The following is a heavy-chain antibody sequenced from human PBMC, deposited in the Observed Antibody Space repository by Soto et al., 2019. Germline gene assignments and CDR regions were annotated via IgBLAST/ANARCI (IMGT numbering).Heavy chain of an antibody. J-gene: IGHJ5*02. CDR2: IYYSGST. V-gene: IGHV4-59*01. CDR1: GGSISSYY. CDR3: ARAGWGQQLVPGWLDP. D-gene: IGHD6-13*01. Sequence: SETLSLTCTVSGGSISSYYWSWIRQPPGKGLEWIGYIYYSGSTNYNPSLKSRVTISVDTSKNQFSLKLSSVTAADTAVYCCARAGWGQQLVPGWLDPWGQGTMVTVYS.